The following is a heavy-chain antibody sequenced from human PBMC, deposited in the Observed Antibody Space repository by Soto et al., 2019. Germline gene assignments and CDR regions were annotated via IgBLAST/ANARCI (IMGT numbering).Heavy chain of an antibody. Sequence: SGESLKISCKGSGYSFTSYWISWVRQMPGKGLEWMGRIDPSDSYTNYSPSFQGHVTISADKSISTAYLQWSSLKASDTAMYYCARHILDYYDSSGYWDDAFDIWGQGTMVTVSS. CDR3: ARHILDYYDSSGYWDDAFDI. D-gene: IGHD3-22*01. CDR1: GYSFTSYW. CDR2: IDPSDSYT. V-gene: IGHV5-10-1*01. J-gene: IGHJ3*02.